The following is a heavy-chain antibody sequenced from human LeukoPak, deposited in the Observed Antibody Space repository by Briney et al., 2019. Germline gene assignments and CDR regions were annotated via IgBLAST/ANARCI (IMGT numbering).Heavy chain of an antibody. CDR3: AKRSTSGTYRFDF. V-gene: IGHV3-23*01. Sequence: GGSLRLSCAASGFTFSSYAMSWVRQAPGKGLEWVSTITSSGGSTYYADSVKGRFTISRDNSKNTLNVQMDSLGADDTAVYYCAKRSTSGTYRFDFWGQGALVTVSS. J-gene: IGHJ4*02. CDR2: ITSSGGST. CDR1: GFTFSSYA. D-gene: IGHD3-10*01.